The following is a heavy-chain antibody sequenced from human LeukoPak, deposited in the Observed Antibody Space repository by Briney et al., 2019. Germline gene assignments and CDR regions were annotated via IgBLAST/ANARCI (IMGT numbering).Heavy chain of an antibody. CDR2: VFHSGTT. V-gene: IGHV4-59*08. Sequence: SETLSLTCNVSGDSLTSHFWSWIRQTPGKGLEWIGYVFHSGTTNYSPSLKSRVTISLDTSKKQFYLRLASVTAADTAVYYCARRMATVTDAFDIWGRGTMASVSS. CDR1: GDSLTSHF. CDR3: ARRMATVTDAFDI. J-gene: IGHJ3*02. D-gene: IGHD5-24*01.